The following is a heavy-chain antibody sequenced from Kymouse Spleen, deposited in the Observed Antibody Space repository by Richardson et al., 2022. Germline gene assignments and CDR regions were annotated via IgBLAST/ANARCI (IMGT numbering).Heavy chain of an antibody. D-gene: IGHD3-10*01. J-gene: IGHJ3*02. V-gene: IGHV4-34*01. CDR1: GGSFSGYY. CDR3: ARRDYYGSGSYYNMLLIS. CDR2: INHSGST. Sequence: QVQLQQWGAGLLKPSETLSLTCAVYGGSFSGYYWSWIRQPPGKGLEWIGEINHSGSTNYNPSLKSRVTISVDTSKNQFSLKLSSVTAADTAVYYCARRDYYGSGSYYNMLLISGAKGQWSPSLQ.